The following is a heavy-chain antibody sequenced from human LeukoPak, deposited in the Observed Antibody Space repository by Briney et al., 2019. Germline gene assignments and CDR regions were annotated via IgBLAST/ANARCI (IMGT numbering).Heavy chain of an antibody. J-gene: IGHJ4*02. CDR1: GYPISNGYY. CDR2: IYYSGST. CDR3: ARHRLFDTTGYYYDFDY. Sequence: SETLSLTCAVSGYPISNGYYWGWIRQPPGKGLEWIGSIYYSGSTYDNPSLKSRVTISLDTSKNQFSLRLSSVTASDTAVYYCARHRLFDTTGYYYDFDYWGQGTPVTVSS. D-gene: IGHD3-22*01. V-gene: IGHV4-38-2*01.